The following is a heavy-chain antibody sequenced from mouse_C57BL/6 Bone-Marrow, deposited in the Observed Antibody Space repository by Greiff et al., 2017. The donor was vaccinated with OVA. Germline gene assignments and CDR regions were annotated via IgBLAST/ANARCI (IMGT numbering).Heavy chain of an antibody. D-gene: IGHD1-1*01. V-gene: IGHV1-69*01. CDR3: ARQDYYGSSYRAMDY. CDR2: IDPSDSYT. Sequence: QVQLQQPGAELVMPGASVKLSCKASGYTFTSYWMHWVKQRPGQGLEWIGEIDPSDSYTNYNQKFKGKSTLTVDKSSSTAYMQLSSLTSEDSAVYYGARQDYYGSSYRAMDYWGQGTSVTVSS. CDR1: GYTFTSYW. J-gene: IGHJ4*01.